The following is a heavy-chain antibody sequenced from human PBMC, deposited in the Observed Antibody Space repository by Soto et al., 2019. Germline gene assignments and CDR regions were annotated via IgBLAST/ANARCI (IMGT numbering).Heavy chain of an antibody. CDR3: AKNSRQYQLLPLSPDY. D-gene: IGHD2-2*01. CDR2: ISYDGSNK. V-gene: IGHV3-30*18. CDR1: GFTFSSYG. J-gene: IGHJ4*02. Sequence: QVQLVESGGGVVQPGRSLRLSCAASGFTFSSYGMHWVRQAPGKGLEWVAVISYDGSNKYYVDSVKGRFTISRDNSKNPLYLQMNSLRAEDTAVYYCAKNSRQYQLLPLSPDYLGQGTLVTVSS.